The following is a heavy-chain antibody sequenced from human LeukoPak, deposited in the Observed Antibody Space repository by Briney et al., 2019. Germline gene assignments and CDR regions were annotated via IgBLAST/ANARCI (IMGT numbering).Heavy chain of an antibody. CDR2: IIPIFGTA. V-gene: IGHV1-69*05. D-gene: IGHD3-10*01. J-gene: IGHJ4*02. Sequence: SVKVSCKASGGTFIGYAISWVRQAPGQGLEWMGGIIPIFGTANYPQMFQGRVTITTDESTSTAYMELSSLRSEDTAVYFCARGTDYYGSGSYSEWGQGTLVTVSS. CDR3: ARGTDYYGSGSYSE. CDR1: GGTFIGYA.